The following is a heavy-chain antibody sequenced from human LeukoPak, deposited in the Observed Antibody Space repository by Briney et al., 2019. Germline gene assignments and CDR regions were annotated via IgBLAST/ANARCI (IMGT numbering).Heavy chain of an antibody. CDR1: GGSIRSTSHY. V-gene: IGHV4-39*01. CDR3: ARLYTVSPHSLTGLKYFDY. Sequence: SETLSLTCTVSGGSIRSTSHYWGWIRQPPGKGLEWIGSIYYSGSTYYNPSLKSRVTISVDTSKNQFSLKLSSVTAADTAVYYCARLYTVSPHSLTGLKYFDYWGQGTLVTVSS. CDR2: IYYSGST. D-gene: IGHD7-27*01. J-gene: IGHJ4*02.